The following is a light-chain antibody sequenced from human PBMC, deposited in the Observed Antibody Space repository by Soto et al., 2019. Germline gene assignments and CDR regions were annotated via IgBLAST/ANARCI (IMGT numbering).Light chain of an antibody. CDR1: QGISNY. CDR2: DAS. J-gene: IGKJ1*01. V-gene: IGKV1-27*01. CDR3: QKYNSPPGT. Sequence: DIQMTQSPSSLSASVGDRVTITCRASQGISNYLAWYQQKPGKVPKLLIYDASTLQSGVPSRFSGSGSGTDFSLTISSLQPEDVAIYYCQKYNSPPGTFGQGTKVEMK.